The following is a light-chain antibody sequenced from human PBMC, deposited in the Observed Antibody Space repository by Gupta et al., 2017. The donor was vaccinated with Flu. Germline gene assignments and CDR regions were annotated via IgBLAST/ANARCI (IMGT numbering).Light chain of an antibody. Sequence: SITISCTGTRGDIGDYKYVSWYQQYPGKAPKLIIYEVRKRPSRVSSRFSGSKSGNTASLTISGLQAEDEADYFCSSYATTDTLVFGTGTTVTV. J-gene: IGLJ1*01. CDR1: RGDIGDYKY. CDR2: EVR. CDR3: SSYATTDTLV. V-gene: IGLV2-14*01.